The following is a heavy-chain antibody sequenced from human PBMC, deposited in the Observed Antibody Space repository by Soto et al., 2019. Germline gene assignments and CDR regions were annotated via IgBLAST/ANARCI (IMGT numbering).Heavy chain of an antibody. Sequence: EVQLLESGGGLVQPGGSLRLSCAASGFTFSSYAMSWVRQAPGKGLEWVSAISGSGGSTYYADSVKGRFTISRDNSKNTLYLQMNSLRAEDTAVYYWAKEEGQWLEQTSYGMDVWGQGTTVTVSS. CDR2: ISGSGGST. D-gene: IGHD6-19*01. CDR1: GFTFSSYA. J-gene: IGHJ6*02. CDR3: AKEEGQWLEQTSYGMDV. V-gene: IGHV3-23*01.